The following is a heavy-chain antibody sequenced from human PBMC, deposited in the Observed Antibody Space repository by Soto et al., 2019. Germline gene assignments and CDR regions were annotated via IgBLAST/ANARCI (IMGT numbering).Heavy chain of an antibody. CDR1: GFTFSSYS. CDR3: ARAITMVRGVTDLHFDP. Sequence: LRLSCAASGFTFSSYSMNWVRQAPGKGLEWVSSISSSSSYIYYADSVKGRFTISRDNAKNSLYLQMNSLRAEDTAVYYCARAITMVRGVTDLHFDPWGQGTLVTVSS. D-gene: IGHD3-10*01. J-gene: IGHJ5*02. V-gene: IGHV3-21*01. CDR2: ISSSSSYI.